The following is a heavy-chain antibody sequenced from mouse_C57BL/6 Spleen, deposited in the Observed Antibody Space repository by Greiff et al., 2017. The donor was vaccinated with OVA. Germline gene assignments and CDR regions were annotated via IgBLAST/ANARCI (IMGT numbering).Heavy chain of an antibody. CDR1: GYAFSSYW. V-gene: IGHV1-80*01. Sequence: QVQLKESGAELVKPGASVKISCKASGYAFSSYWMNWVKQRPGKGLEWIGRIYPGDGDTNYNGKFKGKATLTADKSSSTAYMQLSSLTSEDSAVYVCARDGSSPQCFDYWGQGTTLTVSS. J-gene: IGHJ2*01. CDR3: ARDGSSPQCFDY. CDR2: IYPGDGDT. D-gene: IGHD1-1*01.